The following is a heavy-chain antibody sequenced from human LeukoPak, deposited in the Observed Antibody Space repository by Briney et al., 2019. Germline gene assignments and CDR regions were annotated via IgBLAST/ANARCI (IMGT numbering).Heavy chain of an antibody. J-gene: IGHJ3*02. CDR2: IYHSGST. V-gene: IGHV4-38-2*01. CDR3: ARLGARNAFDI. Sequence: SETLSLTCAMSGYSISSGYYWGWVRQPPGKGLEWIGIIYHSGSTFFNPSLKSRVTISVDTSKNHLSLKLSSVTAADTAVYYCARLGARNAFDIWGRGTVVTVSS. CDR1: GYSISSGYY.